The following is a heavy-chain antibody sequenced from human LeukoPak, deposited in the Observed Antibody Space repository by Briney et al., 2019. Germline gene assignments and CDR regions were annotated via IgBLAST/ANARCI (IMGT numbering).Heavy chain of an antibody. Sequence: GGSLRLSCAASGFAFNSYVIHWVRQAPGKGLEWVAIIWFDGSHEDYVDSVRGRFTISRDNSRNTMYLQMNSLRVEDTALYFCARDGVVDFWISYGTYNYYYYMDVWGKGTTVTVSS. D-gene: IGHD3-3*01. CDR2: IWFDGSHE. V-gene: IGHV3-33*01. CDR1: GFAFNSYV. CDR3: ARDGVVDFWISYGTYNYYYYMDV. J-gene: IGHJ6*03.